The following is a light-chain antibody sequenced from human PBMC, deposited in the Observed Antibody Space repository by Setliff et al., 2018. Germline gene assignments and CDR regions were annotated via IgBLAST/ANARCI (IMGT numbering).Light chain of an antibody. Sequence: QSALTQPASVSGSPGQSITISCNGTSSDVGSYDLVSWHQQHPGKAPKLIIYGVSDRPSGVSSRFSGSKSGNTAYLTISGLQTEDEAEYYCNAYASDTTYVFGSGTKVTVL. V-gene: IGLV2-14*03. CDR2: GVS. CDR3: NAYASDTTYV. CDR1: SSDVGSYDL. J-gene: IGLJ1*01.